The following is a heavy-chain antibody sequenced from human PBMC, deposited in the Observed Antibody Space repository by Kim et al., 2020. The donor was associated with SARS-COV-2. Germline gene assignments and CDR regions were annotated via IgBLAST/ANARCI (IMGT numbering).Heavy chain of an antibody. CDR3: ARTPIAVAGNYYYYGMDV. V-gene: IGHV6-1*01. CDR1: GDSVSSNSAA. J-gene: IGHJ6*02. D-gene: IGHD6-19*01. Sequence: SQTLSLTCAISGDSVSSNSAAWNWIRQSPSRGLEWLGRTYYRSKWYNDYAVSVKSRITINPDTSKNQFSLQLNSVTPEDTAVYYCARTPIAVAGNYYYYGMDVWGQGTTVTVSS. CDR2: TYYRSKWYN.